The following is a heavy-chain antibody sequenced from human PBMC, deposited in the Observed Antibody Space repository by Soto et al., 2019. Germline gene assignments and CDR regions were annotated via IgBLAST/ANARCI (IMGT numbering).Heavy chain of an antibody. D-gene: IGHD2-15*01. J-gene: IGHJ1*01. CDR3: ATLGYCSGGSCPPAEYFQH. CDR1: GYTLTELS. V-gene: IGHV1-24*01. Sequence: ASVKVSCKVSGYTLTELSMHWVRQAPGKGLEWMGGFDPEDGETIYAQKFQGRVTMTEDTSTDTAYMELSSLRSEDTAVYYCATLGYCSGGSCPPAEYFQHRGQGTLVTVSS. CDR2: FDPEDGET.